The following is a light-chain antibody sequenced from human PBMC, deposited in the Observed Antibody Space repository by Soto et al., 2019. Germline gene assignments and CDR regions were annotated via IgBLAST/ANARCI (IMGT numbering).Light chain of an antibody. CDR1: QSVSSN. Sequence: TVMTQSPATLSVSPGERATLSCRASQSVSSNLAWYQQKPGQAPRLLIYGASSRATGIPDRFSGSGSGTDFTLTISRLEPEDFAVYYCQQYGSSPFTFGPGTKVDIK. CDR2: GAS. J-gene: IGKJ3*01. V-gene: IGKV3-20*01. CDR3: QQYGSSPFT.